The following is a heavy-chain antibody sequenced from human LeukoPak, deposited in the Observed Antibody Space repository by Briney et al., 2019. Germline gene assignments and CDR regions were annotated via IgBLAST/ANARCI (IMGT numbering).Heavy chain of an antibody. D-gene: IGHD3-10*01. CDR1: GGSFSGYY. V-gene: IGHV4-34*01. J-gene: IGHJ4*02. Sequence: SETLSLTCAVYGGSFSGYYWSWIRQPPGKGLEWIGEINHSGSTNYNPSLKSRDTISVDTSKNQFSLKLSSVTAADTAVYYCARRGITMVRGRTYYFDYWGQGTLVTVSS. CDR2: INHSGST. CDR3: ARRGITMVRGRTYYFDY.